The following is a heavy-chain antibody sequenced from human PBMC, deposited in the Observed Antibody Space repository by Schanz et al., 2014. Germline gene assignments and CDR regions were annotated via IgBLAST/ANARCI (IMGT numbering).Heavy chain of an antibody. CDR2: ISGSGGST. D-gene: IGHD6-19*01. CDR3: AKLSSSGRLAGYFDY. CDR1: GFTFSSYA. V-gene: IGHV3-23*01. Sequence: EVQLLDSGGGLVQPGGSLRLSCVASGFTFSSYAMSWVRQAPGKGLEWVSGISGSGGSTYYADSVKGRFTISRDNSKNTLYLQMSSLRAEDAAIYDCAKLSSSGRLAGYFDYWGQGALVTVSS. J-gene: IGHJ4*02.